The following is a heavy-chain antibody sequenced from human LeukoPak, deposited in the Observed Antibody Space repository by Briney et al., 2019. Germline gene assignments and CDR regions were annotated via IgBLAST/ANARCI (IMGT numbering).Heavy chain of an antibody. D-gene: IGHD6-19*01. CDR2: VIWNSVSI. Sequence: PGGSLRLSCAASGFTFDDYAMHWVRQAPGKGLQWVSGVIWNSVSIGYAGSVKGRFTISRDNAKNSLYLQMNSLRAEDTALYYCAKGGQWLRDGMDVWGQGTTVTASS. J-gene: IGHJ6*02. CDR3: AKGGQWLRDGMDV. CDR1: GFTFDDYA. V-gene: IGHV3-9*01.